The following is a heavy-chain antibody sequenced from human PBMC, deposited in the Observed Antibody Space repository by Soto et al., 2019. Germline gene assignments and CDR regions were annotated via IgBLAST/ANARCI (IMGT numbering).Heavy chain of an antibody. CDR3: ARLRLSDFWSGSTEDYGMDV. D-gene: IGHD3-3*01. Sequence: LGESLKISCKGSGYSFTSYWIGWVRQMPGKGLEWMGIIYPGDSDTRYSPSFQGQVTISADKSISTAYLQWSSLKASDTAMYYCARLRLSDFWSGSTEDYGMDVWGQGXTVTVYS. V-gene: IGHV5-51*01. J-gene: IGHJ6*02. CDR1: GYSFTSYW. CDR2: IYPGDSDT.